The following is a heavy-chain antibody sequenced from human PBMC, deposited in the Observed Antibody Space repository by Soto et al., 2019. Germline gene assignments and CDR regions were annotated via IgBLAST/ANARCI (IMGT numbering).Heavy chain of an antibody. CDR1: GDSISSYY. CDR3: ARGYCGGDCYRKTYYFDY. Sequence: PSETLSLTCTVSGDSISSYYWSWIRQPPGKGLEWIGYIYYSGSTNYNPSLKSRVTISVDTSKNQFSLKLSSVTAADTAVYYCARGYCGGDCYRKTYYFDYWGQGTLVTVSS. J-gene: IGHJ4*02. V-gene: IGHV4-59*01. CDR2: IYYSGST. D-gene: IGHD2-21*02.